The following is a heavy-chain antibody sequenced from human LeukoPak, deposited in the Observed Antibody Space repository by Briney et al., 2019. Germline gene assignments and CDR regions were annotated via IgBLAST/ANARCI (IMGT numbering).Heavy chain of an antibody. Sequence: GGSLRLSCAASGFTFSSYWMHWVRQAPGKGLEWVSSISSSSSYIYYADSVKGRFTISRDNAKNSLFLQMNSLRAEDTAVYYCARDLPHTAAADHLPEYWGQGTLVTVSS. CDR1: GFTFSSYW. D-gene: IGHD6-13*01. CDR3: ARDLPHTAAADHLPEY. J-gene: IGHJ4*02. V-gene: IGHV3-21*01. CDR2: ISSSSSYI.